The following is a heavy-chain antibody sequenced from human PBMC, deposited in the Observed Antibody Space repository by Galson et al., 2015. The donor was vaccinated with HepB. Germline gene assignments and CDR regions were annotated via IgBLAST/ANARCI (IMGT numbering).Heavy chain of an antibody. CDR1: GYSFTSYW. J-gene: IGHJ4*02. CDR3: ARHPPGTTRTIDS. Sequence: QSGAEVKKPGESLKISCKTSGYSFTSYWIGWVRQMPGKGLEWMGVIYPDDSDIRYGPSFQGQVTISADTSITTAYLHWTSLKASDTAMYYCARHPPGTTRTIDSWGQGTRVTVSS. CDR2: IYPDDSDI. D-gene: IGHD1-1*01. V-gene: IGHV5-51*01.